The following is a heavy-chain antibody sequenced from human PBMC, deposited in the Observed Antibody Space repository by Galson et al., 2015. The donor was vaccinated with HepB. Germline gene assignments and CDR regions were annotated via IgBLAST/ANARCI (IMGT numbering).Heavy chain of an antibody. CDR1: GFTFSSYW. CDR3: AKDIYGGPDY. Sequence: SLRLSCAASGFTFSSYWMHWVRQTPGKGLVWVSRINRDGSSSDCADSVKGRFTFSRDNAKNTLYLQMTSLRADDTAMYYCAKDIYGGPDYWGQGTLVTVSS. CDR2: INRDGSSS. J-gene: IGHJ4*02. V-gene: IGHV3-74*01. D-gene: IGHD4-23*01.